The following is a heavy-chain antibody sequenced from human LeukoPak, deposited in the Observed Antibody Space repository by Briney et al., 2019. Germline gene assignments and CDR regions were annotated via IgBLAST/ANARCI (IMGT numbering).Heavy chain of an antibody. CDR2: TNEAGGDK. CDR1: GFTFSDFW. V-gene: IGHV3-7*01. D-gene: IGHD1-1*01. J-gene: IGHJ4*02. CDR3: AIATTGRGAFGS. Sequence: GGSLRLSCAASGFTFSDFWMSWVRQAPGKGLECVASTNEAGGDKLYVDSVKGRFTISRDNSKNSLSLQMNSLTAEDTAIYYCAIATTGRGAFGSWGQGTLVTVSS.